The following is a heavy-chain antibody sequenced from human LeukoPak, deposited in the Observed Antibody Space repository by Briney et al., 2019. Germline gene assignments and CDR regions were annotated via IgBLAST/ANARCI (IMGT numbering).Heavy chain of an antibody. Sequence: GGSLKLSCVASGPTFSDSALHWVRQASGKGLEWVGRIRSKAKIYATSYAASVKGRFTVSRDDSKNTAYLQMSSLKTEDTAVYFCTREISGYDSDAFDIWGQGTMVTVSS. V-gene: IGHV3-73*01. J-gene: IGHJ3*02. D-gene: IGHD5-12*01. CDR2: IRSKAKIYAT. CDR1: GPTFSDSA. CDR3: TREISGYDSDAFDI.